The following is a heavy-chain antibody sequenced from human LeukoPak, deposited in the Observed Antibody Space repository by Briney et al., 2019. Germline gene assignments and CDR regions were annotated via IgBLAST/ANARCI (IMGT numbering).Heavy chain of an antibody. J-gene: IGHJ4*02. V-gene: IGHV1-8*01. CDR1: GYTFTSYD. Sequence: ASVTVSFTASGYTFTSYDIKWVRQATGQGLEWMGWMNPNSGNTGYAQKFQGRVTMTRNTSISTAYMELSSLRSEDTAVYYCARTRIVGGGDYFDYWGQGTLVTVSS. D-gene: IGHD3-22*01. CDR3: ARTRIVGGGDYFDY. CDR2: MNPNSGNT.